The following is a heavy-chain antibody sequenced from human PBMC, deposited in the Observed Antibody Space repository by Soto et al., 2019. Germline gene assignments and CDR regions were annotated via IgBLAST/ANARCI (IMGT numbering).Heavy chain of an antibody. CDR2: IDPTDSYT. Sequence: LGESLKISCQASGYSFTTYWISWVRQMPGKGLECMGRIDPTDSYTDYGPSFEGHVTMSVDRSNNTAYLEWSSLKSSDSAMYYCARSRRGAYSSGWYSLSGYYNYGIDVWGQGTTVTVSS. CDR3: ARSRRGAYSSGWYSLSGYYNYGIDV. D-gene: IGHD6-19*01. J-gene: IGHJ6*02. V-gene: IGHV5-10-1*01. CDR1: GYSFTTYW.